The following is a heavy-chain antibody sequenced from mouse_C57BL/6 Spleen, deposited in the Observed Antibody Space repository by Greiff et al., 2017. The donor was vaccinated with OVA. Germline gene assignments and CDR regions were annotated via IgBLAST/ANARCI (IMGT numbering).Heavy chain of an antibody. V-gene: IGHV1-18*01. CDR2: FNPNNGGT. D-gene: IGHD1-1*01. Sequence: VQLQQSGPELVKPGASVKIPCKASGYTFTDYNMDWVKQSHGKSLEWIGDFNPNNGGTIYNQKFKGKATLTVDKSSSTSYMELRSLTSEDTAVYYCARSPGGSSPYAMDYWGQGTSVTVSS. CDR1: GYTFTDYN. J-gene: IGHJ4*01. CDR3: ARSPGGSSPYAMDY.